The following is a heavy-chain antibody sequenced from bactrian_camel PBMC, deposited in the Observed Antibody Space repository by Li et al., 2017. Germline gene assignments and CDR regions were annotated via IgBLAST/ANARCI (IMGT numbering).Heavy chain of an antibody. D-gene: IGHD2*01. CDR1: GFTSNSCG. V-gene: IGHV3S53*01. CDR3: AAGPSRSGGLCFRFNEYNY. J-gene: IGHJ4*01. Sequence: VQLVESGGGSVQAGGSLRLSCTAPGFTSNSCGMIWYRQAVGKQREWVSSINTDGSASYADSVKGRFTISKDNAKDTVYLQMNSLKPEDTAMYYCAAGPSRSGGLCFRFNEYNYWGQGTQVTVS. CDR2: INTDGSA.